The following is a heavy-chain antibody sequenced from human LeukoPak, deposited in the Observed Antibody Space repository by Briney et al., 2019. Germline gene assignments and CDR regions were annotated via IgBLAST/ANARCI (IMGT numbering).Heavy chain of an antibody. J-gene: IGHJ4*02. CDR3: AKEGFDY. V-gene: IGHV3-53*01. CDR1: GFTVSSNY. Sequence: GGSLRLSCAASGFTVSSNYMTWVCQAPGKGLEWVSVIYSNNITYYADSVKGRFTISRDSSKNTLYLQMNSLRAEDTALYYCAKEGFDYWGQGTLVTVSS. CDR2: IYSNNIT.